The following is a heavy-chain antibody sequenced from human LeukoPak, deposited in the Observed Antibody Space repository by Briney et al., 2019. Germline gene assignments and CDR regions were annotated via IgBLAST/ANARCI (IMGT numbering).Heavy chain of an antibody. CDR3: AKAVDTAMLYDY. Sequence: GASXXVSCKASGYTFTGYYMHWVRQAPGQGLEWMGRMNPNSGGTNYAQKFQGRVTMTRDTSISTAYMELSRLRSDDTAVYYCAKAVDTAMLYDYWGQGTLVTVSS. J-gene: IGHJ4*02. CDR2: MNPNSGGT. V-gene: IGHV1-2*06. CDR1: GYTFTGYY. D-gene: IGHD5-18*01.